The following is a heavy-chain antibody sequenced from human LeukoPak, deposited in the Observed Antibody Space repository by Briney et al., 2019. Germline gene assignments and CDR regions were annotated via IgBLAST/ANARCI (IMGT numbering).Heavy chain of an antibody. D-gene: IGHD1-26*01. CDR3: ATKTSGSYPFDY. CDR1: GFTFTSYS. Sequence: GGSLRLSCAASGFTFTSYSMNWVRQALGKGLEWVSSISSSSTSIYYADSVKGRFTISRDNAKNSLYLQMNSLRAEDTAVYYCATKTSGSYPFDYWGQGTLVTVSS. J-gene: IGHJ4*02. CDR2: ISSSSTSI. V-gene: IGHV3-21*01.